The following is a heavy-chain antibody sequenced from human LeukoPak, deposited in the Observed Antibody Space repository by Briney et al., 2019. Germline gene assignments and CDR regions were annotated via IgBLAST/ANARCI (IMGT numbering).Heavy chain of an antibody. CDR2: IYSGGST. CDR3: ARVIRYGDYWY. CDR1: GFTFSSNY. J-gene: IGHJ4*02. V-gene: IGHV3-66*01. D-gene: IGHD4-17*01. Sequence: GGSLRLSCAASGFTFSSNYMSWVRQAPGKGLEWVSVIYSGGSTYYADSVKGRFTISRDNSKNTLYLQMNSLRAEDTAVYYCARVIRYGDYWYWGQGTLVTVSS.